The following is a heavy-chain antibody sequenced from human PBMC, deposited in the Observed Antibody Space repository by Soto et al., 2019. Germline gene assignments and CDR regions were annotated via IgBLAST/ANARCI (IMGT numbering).Heavy chain of an antibody. V-gene: IGHV1-46*02. Sequence: QVQLVQSGAEVRKPGASVKVSCKPSGYTFNTYYLHWLRQAPGQALEWMGVIHPSGGGTTYAQKFLGPVTVSRDSSTPTVFMQLSSLRSDDTAVYYCARGGHIAVVTASFDNWGQGTLVTVSS. J-gene: IGHJ4*02. CDR1: GYTFNTYY. CDR2: IHPSGGGT. CDR3: ARGGHIAVVTASFDN. D-gene: IGHD2-21*02.